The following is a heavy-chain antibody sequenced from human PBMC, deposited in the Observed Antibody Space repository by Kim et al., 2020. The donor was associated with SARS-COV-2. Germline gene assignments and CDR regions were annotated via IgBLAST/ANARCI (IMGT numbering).Heavy chain of an antibody. CDR1: GFTFSHSA. CDR3: SCNIAPLLHGRTYASFD. D-gene: IGHD2-8*01. Sequence: GGSLRLSCAASGFTFSHSAIHWVRQAPGKGLEWVALISCNGGNRTFPYAATGKGTFTIANSNSTLNLQMKINSLKNAAPAFCSCNIAPLLHGRTYASFD. J-gene: IGHJ4*01. V-gene: IGHV3-30*04. CDR2: ISCNGGNR.